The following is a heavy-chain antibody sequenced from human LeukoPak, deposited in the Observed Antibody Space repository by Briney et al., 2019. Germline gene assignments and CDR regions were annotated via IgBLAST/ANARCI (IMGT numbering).Heavy chain of an antibody. CDR1: GYTFTRYY. Sequence: GASVKDSCKASGYTFTRYYIHWVRQAPGQGLEWMGIINPSDGSTRYAQRLQGRVTMTRDTSTSTVYMELSSLRSEDTAVYYCARERPSYYDSSGYSFDYWGQGTLVTVSS. D-gene: IGHD3-22*01. V-gene: IGHV1-46*01. CDR3: ARERPSYYDSSGYSFDY. CDR2: INPSDGST. J-gene: IGHJ4*02.